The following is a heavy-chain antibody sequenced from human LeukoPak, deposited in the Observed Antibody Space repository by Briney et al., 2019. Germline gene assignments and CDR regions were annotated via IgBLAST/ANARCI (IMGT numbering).Heavy chain of an antibody. D-gene: IGHD6-19*01. CDR3: ARLAVAGIVDY. J-gene: IGHJ4*02. V-gene: IGHV4-4*07. CDR2: IYTSGST. Sequence: SETLSLACIVSGGSISSYYWSWIRQPAGKGLEWIGRIYTSGSTNYNPSLKSRVTMSVDTSKNQFSLKLSSVTAADTAVYYCARLAVAGIVDYWGQGTLVTVSS. CDR1: GGSISSYY.